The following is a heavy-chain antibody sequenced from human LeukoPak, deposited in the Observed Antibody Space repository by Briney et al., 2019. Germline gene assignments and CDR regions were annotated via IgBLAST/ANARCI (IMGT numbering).Heavy chain of an antibody. CDR2: ISSKYVT. J-gene: IGHJ3*01. CDR1: GFIVSRNY. V-gene: IGHV3-53*01. Sequence: GGSLTLSCAASGFIVSRNYMSWVRQAPGKKLEWVSAISSKYVTYYADSVKGRFIISRDNSKNTMYLQMNGLRAEDTAIYYCYGIHLGDAFDLWGQGTMATVSS. CDR3: YGIHLGDAFDL. D-gene: IGHD3-16*01.